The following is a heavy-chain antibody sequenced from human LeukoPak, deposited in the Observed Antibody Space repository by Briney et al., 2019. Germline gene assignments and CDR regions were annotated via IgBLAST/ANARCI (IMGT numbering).Heavy chain of an antibody. J-gene: IGHJ3*02. Sequence: ETLSLTCTISGGSISSYYWSWIRQPPGKVLEWNGYIYYSGSTSYNPSLKSRVTILVDTSKNQFSLKLRSVTAADTAVYYCARHERDVSLDHAFDIWGQGTMVTVSS. CDR1: GGSISSYY. CDR2: IYYSGST. CDR3: ARHERDVSLDHAFDI. V-gene: IGHV4-59*08. D-gene: IGHD5-24*01.